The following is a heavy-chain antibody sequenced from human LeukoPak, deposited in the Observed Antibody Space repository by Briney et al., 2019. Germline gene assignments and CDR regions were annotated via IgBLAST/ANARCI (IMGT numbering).Heavy chain of an antibody. CDR2: MNPKSGNA. V-gene: IGHV1-8*01. Sequence: ASVKVSCKASGYTFTSYDINWVRQATGQGLEWMGWMNPKSGNAGYAQSFQGRVTMTRNTSVTTAYMELTSLTSEDTAMYYCTRGVGSILNKGAFDIWGQGTVVTVSS. CDR1: GYTFTSYD. CDR3: TRGVGSILNKGAFDI. J-gene: IGHJ3*02. D-gene: IGHD3-3*01.